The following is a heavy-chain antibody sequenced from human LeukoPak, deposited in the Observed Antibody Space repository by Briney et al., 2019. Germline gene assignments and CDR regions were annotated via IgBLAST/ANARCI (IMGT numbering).Heavy chain of an antibody. CDR1: GGSISSSSYY. J-gene: IGHJ6*02. CDR3: ARHSTSISILRGHMPPSYYYGMDV. CDR2: IYYSGST. V-gene: IGHV4-39*01. Sequence: SETLSLTCTVSGGSISSSSYYWGWIRQPPGKGLEWTGSIYYSGSTYYNPSLKSRVTISVDTSKNQFSLKLSSVTAADTAVYYCARHSTSISILRGHMPPSYYYGMDVWGQGTTVIVSS. D-gene: IGHD3-10*01.